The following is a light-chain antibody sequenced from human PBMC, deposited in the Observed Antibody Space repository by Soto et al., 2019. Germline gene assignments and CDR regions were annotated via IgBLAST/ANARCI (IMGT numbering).Light chain of an antibody. CDR2: KVS. CDR3: MQGTRWPWT. V-gene: IGKV2-30*01. CDR1: QSLVYSDGNTY. Sequence: LVVTQSPLSLPVTLGQPASISCKSSQSLVYSDGNTYLNWFQQRPGQSPRRLVYKVSNRDSGVQDRLSGSGSGTEFTLKINRVEADDVGVYYCMQGTRWPWTFGQGTKVEI. J-gene: IGKJ1*01.